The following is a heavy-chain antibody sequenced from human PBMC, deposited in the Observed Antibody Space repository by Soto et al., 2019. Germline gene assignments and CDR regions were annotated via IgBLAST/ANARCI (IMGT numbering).Heavy chain of an antibody. V-gene: IGHV1-69*04. CDR2: IIPILGIA. CDR1: GYTFTSYG. J-gene: IGHJ3*02. Sequence: ASVKVSCKASGYTFTSYGISWVRQAPGQGLEWMGRIIPILGIANYAQKFQGRVTITADKSTSTAYMELSSLRSEDTAVYYCARFTISGAFDIWGQGTMVTVSS. D-gene: IGHD3-9*01. CDR3: ARFTISGAFDI.